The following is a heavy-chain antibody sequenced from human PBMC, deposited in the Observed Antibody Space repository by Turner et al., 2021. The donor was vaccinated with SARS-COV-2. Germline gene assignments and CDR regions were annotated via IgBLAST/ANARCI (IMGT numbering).Heavy chain of an antibody. V-gene: IGHV4-39*01. CDR2: IFYIGST. CDR3: ARLMDTAMDYYGMDV. CDR1: GGSISSSSDY. D-gene: IGHD5-18*01. J-gene: IGHJ6*02. Sequence: QLPLQESRPGLAKHSENLSLTCNVSGGSISSSSDYWGWIRQPPGKGLEWIGNIFYIGSTYYNPALMSRVTISVDTSNTHFSLKLSSVTAADTAVYYCARLMDTAMDYYGMDVWGQGTTVTVSS.